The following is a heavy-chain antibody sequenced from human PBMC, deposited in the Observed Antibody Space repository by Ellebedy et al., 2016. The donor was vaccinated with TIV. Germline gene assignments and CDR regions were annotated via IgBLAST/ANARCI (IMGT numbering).Heavy chain of an antibody. CDR1: GFTFSSHA. CDR3: VKVKWAVACPVDPFDY. V-gene: IGHV3-23*01. D-gene: IGHD5-12*01. CDR2: ISASGNST. Sequence: GESLKISCAASGFTFSSHAMSWVRQAPGKGREWLSGISASGNSTYYADSVKGRFTISRDNSKNTLYLQMNSLRAEDTAVFYCVKVKWAVACPVDPFDYWGQGTLVTVSS. J-gene: IGHJ4*02.